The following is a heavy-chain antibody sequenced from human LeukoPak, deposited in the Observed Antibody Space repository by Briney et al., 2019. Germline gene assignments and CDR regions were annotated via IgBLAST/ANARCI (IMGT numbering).Heavy chain of an antibody. CDR1: GFTFSSYW. CDR2: IKQDGSEK. Sequence: PGGSLRLSCAASGFTFSSYWMSWVRQAPGKGLEWVANIKQDGSEKYYVDSVKGRFTISRDNAKNSLYLQMNSLRAEDTAVYYCARSHTVLLWFGEISEAGYFDYWGQGTLVTVSS. D-gene: IGHD3-10*01. J-gene: IGHJ4*02. V-gene: IGHV3-7*01. CDR3: ARSHTVLLWFGEISEAGYFDY.